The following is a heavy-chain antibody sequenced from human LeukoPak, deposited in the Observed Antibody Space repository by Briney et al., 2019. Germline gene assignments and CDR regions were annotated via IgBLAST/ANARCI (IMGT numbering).Heavy chain of an antibody. CDR1: GYTLTELS. D-gene: IGHD2-21*02. J-gene: IGHJ4*02. CDR2: INPNSGGT. V-gene: IGHV1-2*04. Sequence: ASVKVSCKVSGYTLTELSMHWVRQAPGQGLEWMGWINPNSGGTNYAQKFQGWVTMTRDTSISTAYMELSRLRSDDTAVYYCARDPCGGDCPLDYWGQGTLVTVSS. CDR3: ARDPCGGDCPLDY.